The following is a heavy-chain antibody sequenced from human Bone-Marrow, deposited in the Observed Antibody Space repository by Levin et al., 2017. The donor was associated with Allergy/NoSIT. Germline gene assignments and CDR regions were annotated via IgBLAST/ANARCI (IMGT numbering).Heavy chain of an antibody. CDR3: VRDENGSFDY. D-gene: IGHD1-1*01. CDR1: GFTFSTFG. V-gene: IGHV3-30*03. J-gene: IGHJ4*02. Sequence: GESLKISCVASGFTFSTFGIHWVRQAPGKGLEWVAVISYDGRNNYYADSVKGRFTISRENSKNMVYLQMNRLRAEDTATYYCVRDENGSFDYWGQGSLVTVS. CDR2: ISYDGRNN.